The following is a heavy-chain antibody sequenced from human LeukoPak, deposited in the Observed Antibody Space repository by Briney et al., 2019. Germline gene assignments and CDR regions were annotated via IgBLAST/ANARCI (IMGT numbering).Heavy chain of an antibody. CDR1: GGTFSSYA. V-gene: IGHV1-69*01. J-gene: IGHJ4*02. CDR3: ARATGAGYDFWSGYYFDY. Sequence: GSSVKVSCKASGGTFSSYAISWVRQAPGQGLEWMGGIIPIFGTANYAQKFQGRVTITADESTSTAYMELSSLRSEDTAVYYCARATGAGYDFWSGYYFDYWGQGTLVTVSS. CDR2: IIPIFGTA. D-gene: IGHD3-3*01.